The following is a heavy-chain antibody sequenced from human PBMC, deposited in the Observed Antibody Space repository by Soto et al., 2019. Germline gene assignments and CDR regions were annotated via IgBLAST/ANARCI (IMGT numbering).Heavy chain of an antibody. CDR1: GYSISSGYY. CDR3: ARDREWELLD. J-gene: IGHJ4*02. V-gene: IGHV4-38-2*02. Sequence: ETLSLTCAVSGYSISSGYYWGWIRQPPGKGLEWIGSIYHSGSTYYNPSLKSRVTISVDTSKNQFSLKLSSVTAADTAVYYCARDREWELLDWGQGTLVTVSS. D-gene: IGHD1-26*01. CDR2: IYHSGST.